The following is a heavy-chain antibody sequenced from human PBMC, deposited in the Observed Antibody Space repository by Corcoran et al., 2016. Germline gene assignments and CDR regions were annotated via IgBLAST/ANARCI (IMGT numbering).Heavy chain of an antibody. CDR2: IYHGGST. V-gene: IGHV4-39*02. J-gene: IGHJ4*02. Sequence: QLQLQESGPGLVRPSETLSLTCTVSGTSISSGSYYWGWIRQPPGKGCAWIGNIYHGGSTDYNPSLRSRATISVDTSNNQFSLKLTSVSAADTAMYYWARDVSVAGTGNFDYWGQGTLVTVSS. CDR1: GTSISSGSYY. D-gene: IGHD6-19*01. CDR3: ARDVSVAGTGNFDY.